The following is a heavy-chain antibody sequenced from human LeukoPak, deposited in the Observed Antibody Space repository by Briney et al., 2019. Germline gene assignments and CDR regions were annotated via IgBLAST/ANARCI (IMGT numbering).Heavy chain of an antibody. J-gene: IGHJ4*02. CDR2: IWYDGSNK. CDR1: GFTFSSYG. Sequence: GGSLRLSCAASGFTFSSYGMHWVRQAPGKGLEWVAVIWYDGSNKYYADSVKGRFTISRGNSKNTLYLQMNSLRAEDTAVYYCARGRIAAAGTENFDYWGQGTLVTVSS. V-gene: IGHV3-33*01. CDR3: ARGRIAAAGTENFDY. D-gene: IGHD6-13*01.